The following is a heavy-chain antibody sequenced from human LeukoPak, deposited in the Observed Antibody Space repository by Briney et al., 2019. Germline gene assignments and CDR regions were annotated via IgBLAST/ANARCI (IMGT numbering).Heavy chain of an antibody. CDR2: IIPIFGTA. Sequence: ASVKVPCKASGGTFSSYAISWVRQAPGQGLEWMGGIIPIFGTANYAQKFQGRVTITADESTSTAYMELSSLRSEDTAVYYCARDNGDLQFDPWGQGTLVTVSS. CDR3: ARDNGDLQFDP. CDR1: GGTFSSYA. J-gene: IGHJ5*02. D-gene: IGHD2-8*01. V-gene: IGHV1-69*13.